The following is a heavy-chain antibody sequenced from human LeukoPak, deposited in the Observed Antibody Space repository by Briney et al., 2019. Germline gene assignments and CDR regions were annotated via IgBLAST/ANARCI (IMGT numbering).Heavy chain of an antibody. D-gene: IGHD3-3*02. J-gene: IGHJ4*02. V-gene: IGHV3-11*06. CDR1: GFTLSDYY. Sequence: PGGSLRLPCAVSGFTLSDYYMSWIRQAPGKGLEWVSYISSSSSYTNYADSVKGRFTISRDNAKNSLYLQMNSLRAEDTAVYYCATHFWSGYSPIGYWGQGTLVTVSS. CDR2: ISSSSSYT. CDR3: ATHFWSGYSPIGY.